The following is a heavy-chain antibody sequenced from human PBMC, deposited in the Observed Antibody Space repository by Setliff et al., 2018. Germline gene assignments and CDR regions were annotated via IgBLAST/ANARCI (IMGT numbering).Heavy chain of an antibody. Sequence: ASVKVSCKASGYTFSRYGISWVRQAPGQGLEWMGWISAYNGNTKYSKNFQDRVAITRDTSASTAYMELSSLTSEDTAFYYCVRSGKFGMRFWFDQWGQGTLVTVSS. V-gene: IGHV1-18*01. CDR2: ISAYNGNT. J-gene: IGHJ5*02. D-gene: IGHD1-26*01. CDR3: VRSGKFGMRFWFDQ. CDR1: GYTFSRYG.